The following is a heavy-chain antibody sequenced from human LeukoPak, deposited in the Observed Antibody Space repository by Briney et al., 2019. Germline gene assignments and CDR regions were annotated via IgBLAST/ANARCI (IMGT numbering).Heavy chain of an antibody. V-gene: IGHV3-30*18. D-gene: IGHD6-19*01. Sequence: GGSLRLSCAASGFTFSSYGMHWVRQAPGKGMEWVAVISYDGSTKYYADSVKGQFTISRDNSKNTLFMQINSLRAEDTAIYYCAKASSGSCPFTYFDSWGQGTLVTVSS. J-gene: IGHJ4*02. CDR3: AKASSGSCPFTYFDS. CDR1: GFTFSSYG. CDR2: ISYDGSTK.